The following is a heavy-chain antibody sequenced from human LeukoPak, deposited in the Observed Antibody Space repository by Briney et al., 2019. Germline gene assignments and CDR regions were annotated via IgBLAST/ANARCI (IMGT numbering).Heavy chain of an antibody. CDR2: ISPSGDIK. J-gene: IGHJ4*02. D-gene: IGHD3-22*01. Sequence: GGSLRLSCVASGFTFSRHGMNWVRQAPGKGLEWVSGISPSGDIKYYVDSVKGRFTVSRDNSKNTLYLQINSLRDEDTAVYYCAKVRYYYDSSGQADYWGQGTLVTVSS. CDR3: AKVRYYYDSSGQADY. V-gene: IGHV3-23*01. CDR1: GFTFSRHG.